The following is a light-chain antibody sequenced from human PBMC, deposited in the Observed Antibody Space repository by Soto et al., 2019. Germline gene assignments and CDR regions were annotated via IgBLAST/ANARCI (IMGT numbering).Light chain of an antibody. V-gene: IGLV2-14*01. CDR1: DSDVGGYNY. Sequence: QSALTQPDSVSGSPGQSITISCTGTDSDVGGYNYVSWYQQHPGNAPKVMIYDVSNRPSGVSNRFSGSKSGNTASLIISGLQDEDEADYYCRSYTINGVGVFGGGTKLTVL. J-gene: IGLJ2*01. CDR2: DVS. CDR3: RSYTINGVGV.